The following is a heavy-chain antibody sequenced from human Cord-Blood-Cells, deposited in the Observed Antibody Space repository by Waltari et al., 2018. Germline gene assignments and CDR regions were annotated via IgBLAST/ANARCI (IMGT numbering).Heavy chain of an antibody. D-gene: IGHD2-8*02. J-gene: IGHJ3*02. CDR2: ILPIFGTA. CDR1: GGPFSSQS. CDR3: ARDMGGVGAFDI. V-gene: IGHV1-69*01. Sequence: QVQLVQSGAEVKKPGTSVKVSCKASGGPFSSQSISWVGQAPGQALEWMGGILPIFGTANYAQKFQGRVTITADESTSTAYMELSSLRSEDTAVYYCARDMGGVGAFDIWGQGTMVTVSS.